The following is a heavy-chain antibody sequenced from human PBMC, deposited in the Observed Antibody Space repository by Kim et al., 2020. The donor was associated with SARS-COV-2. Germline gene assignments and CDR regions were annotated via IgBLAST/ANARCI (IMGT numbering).Heavy chain of an antibody. V-gene: IGHV3-33*01. CDR2: IWYDGSNK. Sequence: GGSLRLSCAASGFTFSSYGMHWVRQAPGKGLEWVAVIWYDGSNKYYADSVKGRFTISRDNSKNTLYLQMNSLRAEDTAVYYCASGYSSGWYTSPLDYWGQGTLVTVAS. CDR1: GFTFSSYG. CDR3: ASGYSSGWYTSPLDY. J-gene: IGHJ4*02. D-gene: IGHD6-19*01.